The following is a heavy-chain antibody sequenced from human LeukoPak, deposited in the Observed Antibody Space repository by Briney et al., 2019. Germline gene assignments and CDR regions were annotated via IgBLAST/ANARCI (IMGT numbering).Heavy chain of an antibody. V-gene: IGHV1-8*01. J-gene: IGHJ3*02. D-gene: IGHD1-26*01. Sequence: ASVKVSCKASGYTFTSYDINWVRQATGQGLEWMGWMNPNSGNTGYAQKFHGRVTITRNTSISTAYMELSSLRSEDTAVYYCARNGGSYWLDAFDIWGQGTMVTVSS. CDR3: ARNGGSYWLDAFDI. CDR1: GYTFTSYD. CDR2: MNPNSGNT.